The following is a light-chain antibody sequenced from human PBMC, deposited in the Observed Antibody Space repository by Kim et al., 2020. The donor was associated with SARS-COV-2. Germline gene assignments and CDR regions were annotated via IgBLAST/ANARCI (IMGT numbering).Light chain of an antibody. CDR2: DKN. Sequence: LGPTVRITCQGDSLRSYYASCYQQKPGQAPVLVIYDKNNRPSGIPDRFSGSSSGNTASLTITGAQAEDEADYYCNSRDSSGNHNVVFGGGTQLTVL. V-gene: IGLV3-19*01. J-gene: IGLJ2*01. CDR3: NSRDSSGNHNVV. CDR1: SLRSYY.